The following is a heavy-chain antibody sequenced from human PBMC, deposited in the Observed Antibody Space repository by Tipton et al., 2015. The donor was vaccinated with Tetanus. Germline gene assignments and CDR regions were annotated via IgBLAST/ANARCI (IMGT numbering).Heavy chain of an antibody. CDR3: VRVPPSGNWFDP. V-gene: IGHV3-33*01. D-gene: IGHD1-14*01. CDR2: IWLDGVNI. CDR1: GFTFNSYG. J-gene: IGHJ5*02. Sequence: SLRLSCAASGFTFNSYGIHWVRQAPGKGLEWVAGIWLDGVNINYADAVKGRFTASRDNSKRMVYLQMNSLRAEDTGLYYCVRVPPSGNWFDPWGQGTLVTVSS.